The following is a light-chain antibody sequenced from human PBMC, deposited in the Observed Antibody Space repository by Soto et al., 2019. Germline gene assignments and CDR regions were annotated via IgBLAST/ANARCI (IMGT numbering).Light chain of an antibody. CDR3: QQRSNWRPVT. Sequence: EIVLTQSPATLSLSPGERATLSCRASQSVSSYLAWYQQKPGQAPRLLIYDASNRVTGIPVRFSGSGSGTDFTLSISSLEPEDSAVYYCQQRSNWRPVTFGQGTRLEIK. V-gene: IGKV3-11*01. J-gene: IGKJ5*01. CDR2: DAS. CDR1: QSVSSY.